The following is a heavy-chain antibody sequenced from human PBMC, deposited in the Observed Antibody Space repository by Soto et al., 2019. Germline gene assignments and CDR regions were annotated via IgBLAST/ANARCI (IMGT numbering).Heavy chain of an antibody. J-gene: IGHJ4*02. D-gene: IGHD5-18*01. CDR1: GGSISSVGYY. V-gene: IGHV4-31*03. Sequence: SETLSLTCTVSGGSISSVGYYWNWIRQHPGKDLEWVGYISYSGITHHNPSLKSRLFISVDTSKNQFSLKLSSVTAEDTAVYYCSHGYYQYFASWGQGTLVTVSS. CDR3: SHGYYQYFAS. CDR2: ISYSGIT.